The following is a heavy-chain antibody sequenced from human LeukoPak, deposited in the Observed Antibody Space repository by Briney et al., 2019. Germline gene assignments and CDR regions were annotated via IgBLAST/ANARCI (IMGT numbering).Heavy chain of an antibody. Sequence: PGGSLRLSCAASGFGFSSGTMNWVRQAPGKALEWVSSLSGSGRLVWYAASVKGRFTTSRDNAANSLFLQMNSLRVEDTAVYYCARDLQTGLAFDAWGQGRVVAVSS. CDR3: ARDLQTGLAFDA. D-gene: IGHD7-27*01. V-gene: IGHV3-21*06. CDR2: LSGSGRLV. J-gene: IGHJ3*01. CDR1: GFGFSSGT.